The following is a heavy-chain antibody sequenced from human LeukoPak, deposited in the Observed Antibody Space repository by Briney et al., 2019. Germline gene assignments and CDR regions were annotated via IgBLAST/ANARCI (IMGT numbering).Heavy chain of an antibody. CDR2: IIPIFGTA. J-gene: IGHJ4*02. V-gene: IGHV1-69*05. CDR3: ARSGLAAAEFDC. Sequence: SVKVSCKASGYTFTGYYMHWVRQAPGQGLEWMGGIIPIFGTANYAQKFQGRVTITTDESTSTAYMELSSLRSEDTAVYYCARSGLAAAEFDCWGQGTLVTVSS. D-gene: IGHD6-13*01. CDR1: GYTFTGYY.